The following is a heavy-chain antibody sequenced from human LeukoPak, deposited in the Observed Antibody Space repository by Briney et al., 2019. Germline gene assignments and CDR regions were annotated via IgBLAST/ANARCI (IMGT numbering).Heavy chain of an antibody. Sequence: PGGSLRLSCAASGFTFSSYSTNWVRQAPGKGLEWVSYISSSSSTIYYADSVKGRFTISRDNAKNSLYLQMNSLRDEDTAVYYCARGAPKAHNWNDGFDYWGQGTLVTVSS. CDR3: ARGAPKAHNWNDGFDY. V-gene: IGHV3-48*02. J-gene: IGHJ4*02. CDR1: GFTFSSYS. CDR2: ISSSSSTI. D-gene: IGHD1-20*01.